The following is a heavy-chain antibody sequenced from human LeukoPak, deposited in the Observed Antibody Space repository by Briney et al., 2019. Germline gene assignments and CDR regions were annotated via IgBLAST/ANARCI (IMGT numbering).Heavy chain of an antibody. V-gene: IGHV3-9*01. CDR1: GFTFDDYA. D-gene: IGHD2-2*01. CDR2: ISWNSGSI. Sequence: GGSLRLSCAASGFTFDDYAMHWVRQAPGKGLEWVSGISWNSGSIGYADSVKGRFTISRDNAKNSLYLQMNSLRGEDTALYYCAKESGGYCSSTSCSENWFDPWGQGTLVTVSS. CDR3: AKESGGYCSSTSCSENWFDP. J-gene: IGHJ5*02.